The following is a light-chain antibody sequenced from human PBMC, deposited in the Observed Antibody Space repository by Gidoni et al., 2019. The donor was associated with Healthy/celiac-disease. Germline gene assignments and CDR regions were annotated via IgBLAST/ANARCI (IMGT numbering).Light chain of an antibody. V-gene: IGLV3-1*01. J-gene: IGLJ2*01. CDR2: QDI. Sequence: SYELTQPPSVSVSPGQTASITCSGDKLGDKYACWYQQKPGQSHVLVIYQDIKRPSGIPERFSGSNSGNTATLTISGTQAMDEADYYCQAWDSSTAVVFGGGTKLTVL. CDR1: KLGDKY. CDR3: QAWDSSTAVV.